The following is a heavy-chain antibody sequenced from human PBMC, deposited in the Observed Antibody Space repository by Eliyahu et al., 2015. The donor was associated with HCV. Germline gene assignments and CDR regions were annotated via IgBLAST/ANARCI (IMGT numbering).Heavy chain of an antibody. J-gene: IGHJ4*02. CDR1: XXPFSSXS. V-gene: IGHV3-21*01. Sequence: EVQLVESGGGLVKPGGSLXLSCAASXXPFSSXSMNWVRQAPGKGLEWVSSISSSSSYIYYADSVKGRFTISRDNAKNSLYLQMNSLRAEDTAVYYCARFPYSSGYDDYWGQGTLVTVSS. CDR2: ISSSSSYI. CDR3: ARFPYSSGYDDY. D-gene: IGHD3-22*01.